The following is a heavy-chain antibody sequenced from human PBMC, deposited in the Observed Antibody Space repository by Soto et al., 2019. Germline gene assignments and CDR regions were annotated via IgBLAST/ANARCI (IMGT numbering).Heavy chain of an antibody. D-gene: IGHD2-21*02. Sequence: PSETLSLTCTVSGGSISGYYWSWIRQPPGKGLEWIGYMYNTGSTVYNPSFKSRVTISVDTSRNQFSLKLSSVTAADTAVYYCARDLWGYCGTDCYPLDVWGQGTTVTVS. CDR3: ARDLWGYCGTDCYPLDV. CDR1: GGSISGYY. CDR2: MYNTGST. V-gene: IGHV4-59*01. J-gene: IGHJ6*02.